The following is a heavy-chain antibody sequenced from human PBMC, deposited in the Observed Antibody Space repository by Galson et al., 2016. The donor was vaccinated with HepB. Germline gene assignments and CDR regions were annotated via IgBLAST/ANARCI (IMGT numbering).Heavy chain of an antibody. D-gene: IGHD2-2*01. J-gene: IGHJ4*02. CDR3: ARDKAGYCSSTSCLNPGTLVVPDKTGHYFDY. V-gene: IGHV3-30*01. CDR2: VSFAETNK. Sequence: SLRLSCAASGFAFSRAAMHWVRQAPGKGLEWVAVVSFAETNKYYADSVKGRFSISRDNSRNTLYLQMNSLRSEDTAVYYCARDKAGYCSSTSCLNPGTLVVPDKTGHYFDYWGQGTLVTVSS. CDR1: GFAFSRAA.